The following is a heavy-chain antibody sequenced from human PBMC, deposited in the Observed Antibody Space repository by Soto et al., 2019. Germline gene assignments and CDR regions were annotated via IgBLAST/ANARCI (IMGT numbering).Heavy chain of an antibody. CDR2: ISSSGDRT. J-gene: IGHJ4*02. CDR1: GLTFST. Sequence: GGSLRLSCVPSGLTFSTMTWVRQAPGKGLEWVSAISSSGDRTYYADSVRGRCTISRDNSKNTLYLQMNSLRPEDTAVYYCAKGLRYFDYWGQGTLVTVSS. V-gene: IGHV3-23*01. CDR3: AKGLRYFDY.